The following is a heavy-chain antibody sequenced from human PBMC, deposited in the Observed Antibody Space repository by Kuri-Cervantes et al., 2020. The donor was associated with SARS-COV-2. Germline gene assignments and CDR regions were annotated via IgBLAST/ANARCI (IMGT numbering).Heavy chain of an antibody. D-gene: IGHD3-3*01. Sequence: GGSLRLSCTASGFTFGDYAMSWVRQAPGKGLEWVGFIRSKAYGGTTEYAASVKGRFTISRDDSKSIAYLQMNSLKTEDTAVYYCTTYYDFWSGYYSSDAFDIWGQGTMVTVSS. J-gene: IGHJ3*02. CDR3: TTYYDFWSGYYSSDAFDI. CDR1: GFTFGDYA. V-gene: IGHV3-49*04. CDR2: IRSKAYGGTT.